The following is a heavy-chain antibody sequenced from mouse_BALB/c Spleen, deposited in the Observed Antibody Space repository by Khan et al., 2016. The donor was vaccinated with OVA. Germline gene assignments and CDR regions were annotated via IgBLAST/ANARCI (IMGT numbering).Heavy chain of an antibody. J-gene: IGHJ3*01. CDR3: ARSEDGNPFAY. D-gene: IGHD2-3*01. V-gene: IGHV1S81*02. Sequence: QVQLQQSGAELVKPGASVKISCKASGYTFTSFYMYWVKQRPGQGLEWIGGINPSNGDTHFYDEFKSKATLTVDKSATTAYMQFSSLTYEDSAVYYCARSEDGNPFAYWGQGTLVTVSA. CDR1: GYTFTSFY. CDR2: INPSNGDT.